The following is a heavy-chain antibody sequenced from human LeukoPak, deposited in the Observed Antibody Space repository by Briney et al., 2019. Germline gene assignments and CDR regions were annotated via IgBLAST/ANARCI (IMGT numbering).Heavy chain of an antibody. J-gene: IGHJ4*02. Sequence: GGSLRLSCAASGFTFSSYSMNWVRQAPGKGLEWVSGIYGIGTTYYADSVKGRFTISRDRSKNTLYVQMNNLRGDDTAMYYCVRSDRDVGLPAALLWGQGTLVTVSS. CDR1: GFTFSSYS. CDR3: VRSDRDVGLPAALL. D-gene: IGHD2-2*01. CDR2: IYGIGTT. V-gene: IGHV3-66*01.